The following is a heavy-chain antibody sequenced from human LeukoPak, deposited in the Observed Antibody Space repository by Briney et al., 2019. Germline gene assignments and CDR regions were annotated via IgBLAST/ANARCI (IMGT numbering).Heavy chain of an antibody. V-gene: IGHV3-23*01. D-gene: IGHD6-13*01. CDR3: AKDSLRYSSSWYWDY. CDR1: GFTFSSYA. CDR2: ISGSGGST. J-gene: IGHJ4*02. Sequence: GGSLRLSCAASGFTFSSYAMSWVRQAPGKGLEWVSAISGSGGSTYYADSVKGRFTISRDNSKNTLYLQMNSLRAEDTAVYYCAKDSLRYSSSWYWDYWGQGTLVTVSS.